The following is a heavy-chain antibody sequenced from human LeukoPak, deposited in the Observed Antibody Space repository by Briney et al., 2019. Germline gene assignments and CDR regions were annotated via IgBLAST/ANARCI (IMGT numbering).Heavy chain of an antibody. CDR2: IHYRGNT. CDR3: ARGSSVAGAD. J-gene: IGHJ4*02. Sequence: PSETLSLTCTVSGGSISSSNYYWGWIRQPPGKGLEWIGSIHYRGNTYYNPSLKSRVTISVDTSKNQFSLKLSSVTAADTAVYYCARGSSVAGADWGQGTLVTVSS. CDR1: GGSISSSNYY. D-gene: IGHD6-19*01. V-gene: IGHV4-39*01.